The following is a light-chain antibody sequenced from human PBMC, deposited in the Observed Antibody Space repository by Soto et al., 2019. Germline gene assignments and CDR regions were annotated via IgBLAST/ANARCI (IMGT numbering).Light chain of an antibody. V-gene: IGLV1-44*01. CDR2: SSD. CDR3: EAWDDSRYGAV. CDR1: SSNIGTNT. Sequence: QSVLTQPPSASGTPGQGVTISCSGSSSNIGTNTVNWYKQLPGTAPKLLIYSSDLRPSGVPDRFSGSKSGTSASLAISGLQSEDEADYYCEAWDDSRYGAVFGGGTKVTVL. J-gene: IGLJ2*01.